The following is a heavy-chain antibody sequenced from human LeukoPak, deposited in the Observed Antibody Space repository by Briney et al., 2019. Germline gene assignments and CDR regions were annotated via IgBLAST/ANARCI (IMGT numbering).Heavy chain of an antibody. D-gene: IGHD1-26*01. CDR1: GYTFTSYY. V-gene: IGHV1-46*01. CDR2: INPSGGST. CDR3: ARDNSVGDVAWWFDP. J-gene: IGHJ5*02. Sequence: ASVKVSCKASGYTFTSYYMHWVRQAPGQGLEWMGIINPSGGSTSYAQKFQGRVTMTRDMSTSTDYMELSSLRSDDTAVYYCARDNSVGDVAWWFDPWGQGTLVTVSS.